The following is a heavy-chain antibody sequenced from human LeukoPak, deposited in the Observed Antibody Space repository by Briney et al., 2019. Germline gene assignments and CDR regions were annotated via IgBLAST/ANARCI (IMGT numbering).Heavy chain of an antibody. D-gene: IGHD3-3*01. CDR3: ARVTYDFWSSPTYYMDV. V-gene: IGHV3-48*01. CDR1: GFTFSSYS. CDR2: ISSSSSTI. J-gene: IGHJ6*03. Sequence: GGSLRLSCAAPGFTFSSYSMNWVRQAPGKGLEWVSYISSSSSTIYYADSVKGRFTISRDNAKNSLYLQMNSLRAEDTAVYYCARVTYDFWSSPTYYMDVWGKGTTVTVSS.